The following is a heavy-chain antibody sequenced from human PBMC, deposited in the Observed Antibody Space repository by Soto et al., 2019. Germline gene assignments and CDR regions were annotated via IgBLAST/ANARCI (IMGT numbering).Heavy chain of an antibody. D-gene: IGHD5-12*01. J-gene: IGHJ4*02. CDR1: GFTFSSYS. V-gene: IGHV3-21*01. Sequence: EVQLVESGGGLVKPGGSLRLSCAASGFTFSSYSMNWVRQAPGKGLEWVSSISSSSSYIYYADSVKGRFTISRDNAKNSLYLQMNSLRAEDTAVYYCARDPEVARSLDYWGQGTLVTVSS. CDR2: ISSSSSYI. CDR3: ARDPEVARSLDY.